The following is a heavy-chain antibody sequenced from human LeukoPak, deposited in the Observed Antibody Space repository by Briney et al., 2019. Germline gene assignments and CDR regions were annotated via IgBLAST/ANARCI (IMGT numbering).Heavy chain of an antibody. Sequence: ASVKVSCKASGYTFTNYAMHRVRQAPGQRLEWMGWINAGNGNTKYSQKFQGRVTITRDTSANTVYMELSSLTSEDTAVYYCARGDFYYDSSDPWGQGTLVTVSS. CDR1: GYTFTNYA. CDR2: INAGNGNT. CDR3: ARGDFYYDSSDP. V-gene: IGHV1-3*01. J-gene: IGHJ5*02. D-gene: IGHD3-22*01.